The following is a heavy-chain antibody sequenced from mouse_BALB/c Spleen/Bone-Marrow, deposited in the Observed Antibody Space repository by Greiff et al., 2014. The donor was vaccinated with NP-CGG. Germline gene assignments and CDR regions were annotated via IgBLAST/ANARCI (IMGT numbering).Heavy chain of an antibody. CDR1: GYTFSSYW. Sequence: VMLVESGAELMKPGASVKISCKTSGYTFSSYWIEWVKQRPGHGLEWIGEILPGSGSTNSNEKFKGKATLTADTSSNTAYMQLSSLTSEDSAVYYCARELGLRLAYWGQGTLVTVSA. D-gene: IGHD3-1*01. V-gene: IGHV1-9*01. CDR2: ILPGSGST. J-gene: IGHJ3*01. CDR3: ARELGLRLAY.